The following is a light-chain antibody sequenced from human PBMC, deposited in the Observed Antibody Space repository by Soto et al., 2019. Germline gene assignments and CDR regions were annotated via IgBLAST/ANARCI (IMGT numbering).Light chain of an antibody. CDR1: QSVSSY. V-gene: IGKV3-11*01. J-gene: IGKJ5*01. CDR2: DAS. Sequence: EIVLTQSPATLSLSPGERATLSCRASQSVSSYLAWYQQKPGQAPRLLIYDASTGATGIPARFSGSGSGTDCTLTISRLEPEDFAVYYCQLYSRSPRQITFGQGTRLEIK. CDR3: QLYSRSPRQIT.